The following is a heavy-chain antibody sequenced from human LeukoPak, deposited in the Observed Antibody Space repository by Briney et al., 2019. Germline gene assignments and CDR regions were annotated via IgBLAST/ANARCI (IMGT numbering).Heavy chain of an antibody. CDR1: GFTFSSYS. V-gene: IGHV3-21*01. Sequence: PGGSLRLSCAASGFTFSSYSMNWVRQAPGKGLEWVSSISSSSSYIYYADSVKGRFTISRDNAKNSLYLQMNSLRAEDTAVYYCARRVCGSTSCYTGDWGQGTLVTVSS. D-gene: IGHD2-2*02. CDR3: ARRVCGSTSCYTGD. J-gene: IGHJ4*02. CDR2: ISSSSSYI.